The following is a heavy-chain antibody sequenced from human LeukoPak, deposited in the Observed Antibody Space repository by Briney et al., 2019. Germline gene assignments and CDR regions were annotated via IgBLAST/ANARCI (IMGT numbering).Heavy chain of an antibody. J-gene: IGHJ4*02. CDR2: INPNSGGT. CDR3: AKDPHPSRTVTSYFDY. D-gene: IGHD4-17*01. CDR1: GYTFTGYY. Sequence: GASVKVSCKASGYTFTGYYMHWVRQAPGQGLEWMGWINPNSGGTNDAQKFQGRVTMTRDTSISTAYMELSRLRSDDTAVYYCAKDPHPSRTVTSYFDYWGQGTLVTVSS. V-gene: IGHV1-2*02.